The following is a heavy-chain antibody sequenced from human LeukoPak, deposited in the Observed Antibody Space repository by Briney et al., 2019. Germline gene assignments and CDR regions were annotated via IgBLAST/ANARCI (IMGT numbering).Heavy chain of an antibody. Sequence: SVKVSCKASGGTFSSYAISWVRQAPGQGLEWMGGIIPIFGTANYAQKFQGRVTITADKSTSTAYMELSSLRSEDTAVYYCARDSNRYSYNWFDPWGQGTLVTVSS. J-gene: IGHJ5*02. CDR2: IIPIFGTA. D-gene: IGHD5-18*01. CDR3: ARDSNRYSYNWFDP. V-gene: IGHV1-69*06. CDR1: GGTFSSYA.